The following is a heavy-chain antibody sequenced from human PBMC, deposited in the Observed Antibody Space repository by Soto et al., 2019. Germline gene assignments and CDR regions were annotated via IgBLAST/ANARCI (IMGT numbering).Heavy chain of an antibody. V-gene: IGHV1-69*13. J-gene: IGHJ4*02. CDR3: ARDKWLYYDSSGSHFDY. D-gene: IGHD3-22*01. CDR2: IIPIFGTA. Sequence: ASVKVSCKASGGTFSSYAISWVRQAPGQGLEWMGGIIPIFGTANYAQKFQGRVTITADESTSTAYMELSSLRSEDTAVYYCARDKWLYYDSSGSHFDYWGQGTLVTVSS. CDR1: GGTFSSYA.